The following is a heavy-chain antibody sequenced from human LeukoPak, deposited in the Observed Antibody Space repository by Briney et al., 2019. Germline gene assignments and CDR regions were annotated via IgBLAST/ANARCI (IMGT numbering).Heavy chain of an antibody. J-gene: IGHJ5*02. Sequence: GGSLRLSCAASGFTFSSYAMSWVRQAPGKGLERVSAISSSGGSTFYADSVKGRFTISRDNSKNTLYLQMNSLRAEDTAVYYCAKFTYYYGSGGVMGEFDPWGQGTLVTVSS. CDR3: AKFTYYYGSGGVMGEFDP. CDR2: ISSSGGST. V-gene: IGHV3-23*01. CDR1: GFTFSSYA. D-gene: IGHD3-10*01.